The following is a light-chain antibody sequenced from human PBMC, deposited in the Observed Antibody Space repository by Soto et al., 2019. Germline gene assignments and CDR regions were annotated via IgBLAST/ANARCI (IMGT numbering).Light chain of an antibody. Sequence: DIQMTQSPSTLSASVGDRVTISCRASQSISSWLAWYQQKPGKAPKLLIYKASSLEGGVPSRFSGSGSGTEFTLTISSLQPDDFATYYCQQYNSYPWTFDQGTKVEIK. CDR1: QSISSW. J-gene: IGKJ1*01. V-gene: IGKV1-5*03. CDR3: QQYNSYPWT. CDR2: KAS.